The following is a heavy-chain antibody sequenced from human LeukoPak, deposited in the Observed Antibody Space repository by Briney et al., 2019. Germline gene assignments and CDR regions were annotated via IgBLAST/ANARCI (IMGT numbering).Heavy chain of an antibody. CDR3: ARDPRRDDY. CDR2: ISSSSSYI. V-gene: IGHV3-21*01. CDR1: GFTFSSYS. Sequence: GGXXXXSCAASGFTFSSYSMNWVRQAPGKGLEWVSSISSSSSYIYYADSVKGRFTISRDNAKNSLYLQMNSLRAEDTAVYYCARDPRRDDYWGQGTLVTVSS. J-gene: IGHJ4*02.